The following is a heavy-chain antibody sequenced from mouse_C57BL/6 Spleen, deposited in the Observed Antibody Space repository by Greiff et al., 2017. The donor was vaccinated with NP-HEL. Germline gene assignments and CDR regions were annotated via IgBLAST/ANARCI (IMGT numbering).Heavy chain of an antibody. CDR2: IDPSDSYT. D-gene: IGHD1-1*02. CDR1: GYTFTSYW. J-gene: IGHJ1*03. V-gene: IGHV1-69*01. CDR3: ARFGGSSYWYFDV. Sequence: QVQLQQPGAELVMPGASVKLSCKASGYTFTSYWMHWVKQRPGQGLEWIGGIDPSDSYTNYNQKFKGKSTLTVDKSSSTAYMQLSSLTSEDSAVYCCARFGGSSYWYFDVWGTGTTVTVSS.